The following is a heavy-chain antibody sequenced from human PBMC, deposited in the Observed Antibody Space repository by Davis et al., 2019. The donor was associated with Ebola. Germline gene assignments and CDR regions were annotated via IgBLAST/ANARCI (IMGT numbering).Heavy chain of an antibody. CDR1: GGSIHSGGSS. CDR3: ARATRDSYYGLDV. V-gene: IGHV4-30-2*01. CDR2: ILHSGSA. J-gene: IGHJ6*02. Sequence: SETLSLTCAVPGGSIHSGGSSWTWIRQPPGKGLEWIGYILHSGSAYYNPSLKSRVTISVDRSKSQFSLKLSSVTAADTAVYYCARATRDSYYGLDVWGQGTTVTVSS.